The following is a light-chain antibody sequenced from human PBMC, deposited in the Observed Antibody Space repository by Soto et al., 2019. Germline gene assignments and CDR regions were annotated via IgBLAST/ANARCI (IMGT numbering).Light chain of an antibody. CDR3: QQYNNWPQT. CDR1: QSVLYSSNNKNY. CDR2: AAS. V-gene: IGKV4-1*01. J-gene: IGKJ1*01. Sequence: DIVMTQSPDSLAVSLCERATINCKSSQSVLYSSNNKNYLAWYQQKRGQAPRLHIYAASTRATGIPARFSGSGSGTEFTLTISSLQSEDFAVYYCQQYNNWPQTFGQGTKVDI.